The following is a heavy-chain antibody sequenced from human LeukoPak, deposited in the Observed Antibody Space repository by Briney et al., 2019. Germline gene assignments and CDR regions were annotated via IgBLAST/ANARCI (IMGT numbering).Heavy chain of an antibody. D-gene: IGHD3-10*01. CDR1: GYTFTGYY. V-gene: IGHV1-8*03. J-gene: IGHJ3*02. CDR2: MNPNSGNT. CDR3: ARDWAAVRAFDI. Sequence: ASVKVSCKASGYTFTGYYMHWVRQATGQGLEWMGWMNPNSGNTGYAQKFQGRVTITRNTSISTAYMELSSLRSEDTAVYYCARDWAAVRAFDIWGQGTMVTVSS.